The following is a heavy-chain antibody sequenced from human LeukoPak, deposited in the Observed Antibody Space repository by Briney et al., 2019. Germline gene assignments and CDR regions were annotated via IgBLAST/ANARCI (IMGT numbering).Heavy chain of an antibody. V-gene: IGHV1-3*01. CDR1: GYTFTSYA. CDR2: INAGNGNT. J-gene: IGHJ4*02. Sequence: ASVKVSCKASGYTFTSYAIHWVRQAPGQRLECMGWINAGNGNTKYSQKFQGRVTITRDTSASTVHMELSGLRSEDTAVYYCARDQEGFDYWGQGTLVTVSS. CDR3: ARDQEGFDY.